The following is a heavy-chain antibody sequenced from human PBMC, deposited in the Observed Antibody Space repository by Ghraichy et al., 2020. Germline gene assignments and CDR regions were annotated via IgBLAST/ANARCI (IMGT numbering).Heavy chain of an antibody. CDR2: ISDNGGST. CDR1: GFTFSFYA. CDR3: VKAQGGNFDWLQYH. J-gene: IGHJ5*02. Sequence: GGSLRLSCSVSGFTFSFYAMHWVRQAPGKGLEYVAAISDNGGSTNYAGSVKDRFTISRDNSKNTPFLQMSSLRAEDTAVYYCVKAQGGNFDWLQYHWGQGTLVTVSS. D-gene: IGHD3-9*01. V-gene: IGHV3-64D*06.